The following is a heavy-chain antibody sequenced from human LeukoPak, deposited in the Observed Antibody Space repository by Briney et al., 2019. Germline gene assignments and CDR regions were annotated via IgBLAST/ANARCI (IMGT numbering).Heavy chain of an antibody. CDR1: GFTFDDYA. CDR3: AKVHCSSPSCSNPYFDF. V-gene: IGHV3-9*01. D-gene: IGHD2-2*01. J-gene: IGHJ4*02. CDR2: ISWSSGTI. Sequence: GGSLRLSCAASGFTFDDYAMHWVRQSPGKGLEWVAGISWSSGTIVYADSVKGQFTISRDNGKNFLYLHMSGLSAEDTAFYYCAKVHCSSPSCSNPYFDFWGQGTLVTVSS.